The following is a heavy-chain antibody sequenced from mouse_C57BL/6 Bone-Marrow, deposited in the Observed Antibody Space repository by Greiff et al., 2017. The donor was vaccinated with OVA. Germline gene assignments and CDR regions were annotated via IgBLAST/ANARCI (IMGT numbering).Heavy chain of an antibody. D-gene: IGHD2-4*01. Sequence: VQLQQPGAELVKPGASVKMSCKASGYTFTSYWITWVKQRPGQGLEWIGDIYPGSGSTNYNEKFKSKATLTVDTSSSTAYMQLSSLTSEDSAVYYCARTYYDYDEKDYLGQGTTLTVSS. J-gene: IGHJ2*01. CDR2: IYPGSGST. CDR3: ARTYYDYDEKDY. CDR1: GYTFTSYW. V-gene: IGHV1-55*01.